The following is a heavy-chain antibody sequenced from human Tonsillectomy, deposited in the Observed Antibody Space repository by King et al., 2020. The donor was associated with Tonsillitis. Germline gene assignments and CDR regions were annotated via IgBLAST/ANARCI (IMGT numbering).Heavy chain of an antibody. J-gene: IGHJ5*01. CDR2: IYSDDSDT. CDR3: ARLASRVDATATQKHYFFDS. D-gene: IGHD1-1*01. V-gene: IGHV5-51*01. CDR1: GYIFSYYW. Sequence: QLVQSGAEAKKPGESLKISCKGSGYIFSYYWIGWVRQMPGKGLEWMGFIYSDDSDTKYSPSFQGQVTISVDKFINTAYLEWSSLKASDTAIYYCARLASRVDATATQKHYFFDSWGLGTRVTVSS.